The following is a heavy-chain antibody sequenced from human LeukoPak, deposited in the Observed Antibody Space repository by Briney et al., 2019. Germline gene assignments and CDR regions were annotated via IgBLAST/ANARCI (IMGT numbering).Heavy chain of an antibody. Sequence: PSETLSLTCTVSGGSISTYYWSWIRQPPGKGLERIGYIYYSGSTSYNPSLKSRVTISVDTSKNQFSLKLTSVTAADTAVYYCATCSGGYYSYYYYMDVWGKGTTVTVSS. CDR1: GGSISTYY. J-gene: IGHJ6*03. CDR2: IYYSGST. D-gene: IGHD6-25*01. V-gene: IGHV4-59*08. CDR3: ATCSGGYYSYYYYMDV.